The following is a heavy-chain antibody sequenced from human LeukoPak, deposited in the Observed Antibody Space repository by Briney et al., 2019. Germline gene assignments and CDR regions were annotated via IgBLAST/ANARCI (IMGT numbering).Heavy chain of an antibody. V-gene: IGHV4-59*04. Sequence: GSLRLSCAASGFTFSSYSMNWVRQPPGKGLEWIGIIYYSGSTYYNPSLKSRVTISVDTSKNQFSLKLSSVTAADTAVYYCARHCVNRGSSTLYFDLWGRGTLVTVSS. CDR1: GFTFSSYSMN. J-gene: IGHJ2*01. CDR3: ARHCVNRGSSTLYFDL. CDR2: IYYSGST. D-gene: IGHD2-21*01.